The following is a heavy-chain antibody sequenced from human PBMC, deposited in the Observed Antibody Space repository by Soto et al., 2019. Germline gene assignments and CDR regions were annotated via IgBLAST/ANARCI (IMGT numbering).Heavy chain of an antibody. J-gene: IGHJ4*02. V-gene: IGHV4-39*01. D-gene: IGHD2-2*01. Sequence: PSETLSLTRTVSGGSISSNIYHWGWIRQPPGKGLEWIGRIYNSGRTYYNASLKSRVSISIDTSKNQFSLKLTSVTAADTAVYYCARHPVYATGRQIDYWGQGALVTVSS. CDR3: ARHPVYATGRQIDY. CDR2: IYNSGRT. CDR1: GGSISSNIYH.